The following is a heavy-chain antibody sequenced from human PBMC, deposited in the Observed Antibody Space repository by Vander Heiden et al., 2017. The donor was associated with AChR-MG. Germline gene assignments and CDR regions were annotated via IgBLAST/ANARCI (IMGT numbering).Heavy chain of an antibody. Sequence: EVQLVESGGGLVQPGGSLGPPLAAPGFTFSNYWTSVVRATPGKGRGWVANIKQDGSEKYYVDSVKGRFTISRDNAKNSLYLQLNSLRVEDTAVYSCARDKYLASVLDYWGQGILVTVSA. CDR3: ARDKYLASVLDY. CDR2: IKQDGSEK. CDR1: GFTFSNYW. V-gene: IGHV3-7*01. J-gene: IGHJ4*02. D-gene: IGHD3-10*02.